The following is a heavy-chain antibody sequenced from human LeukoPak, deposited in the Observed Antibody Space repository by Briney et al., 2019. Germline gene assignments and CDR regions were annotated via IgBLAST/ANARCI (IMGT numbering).Heavy chain of an antibody. CDR3: ARLYYGSGSPPYYYGMDV. CDR1: GGSISSYY. J-gene: IGHJ6*02. V-gene: IGHV4-59*08. CDR2: IYYSGST. Sequence: SETLSLTCTVSGGSISSYYWSWIRQPPGKGLEWIGYIYYSGSTNYNPSLKSRVTISVDTSKNQFSLKLSSVTAADTAVYYCARLYYGSGSPPYYYGMDVWGQGTTVTVSS. D-gene: IGHD3-10*01.